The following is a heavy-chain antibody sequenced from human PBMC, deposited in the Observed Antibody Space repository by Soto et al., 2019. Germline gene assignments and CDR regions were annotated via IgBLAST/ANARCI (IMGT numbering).Heavy chain of an antibody. CDR3: ARETNRYFDF. CDR1: GASISGFY. Sequence: SETLSLTCTVSGASISGFYWSWIRQTPGKGLEWIGSIEYTGISFYNPSLQSRVTMSVETSRNQFSLKLTSVSAADTAVYFCARETNRYFDFWGQGILVSV. V-gene: IGHV4-59*01. CDR2: IEYTGIS. J-gene: IGHJ4*02.